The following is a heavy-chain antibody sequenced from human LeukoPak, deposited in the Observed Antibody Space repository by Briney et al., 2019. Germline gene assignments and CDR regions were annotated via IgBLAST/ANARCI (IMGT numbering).Heavy chain of an antibody. CDR2: IYWNDDK. Sequence: SGPTLVKPTQTLTLTCTFSGFSLSTNEVGVGWIRQPPGKALEWLAVIYWNDDKRYSPSLKSRLTISKDTSKNQVVLTMTNMDPVDTATYYCASSHDSSGWYASFDYWGQGTLVTVPS. CDR3: ASSHDSSGWYASFDY. D-gene: IGHD6-19*01. V-gene: IGHV2-5*01. J-gene: IGHJ4*02. CDR1: GFSLSTNEVG.